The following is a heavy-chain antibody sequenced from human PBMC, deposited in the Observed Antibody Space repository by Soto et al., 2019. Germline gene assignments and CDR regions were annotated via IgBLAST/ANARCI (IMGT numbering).Heavy chain of an antibody. V-gene: IGHV1-2*04. CDR1: GYTFTGYY. CDR2: INPNSGGT. J-gene: IGHJ4*02. D-gene: IGHD6-19*01. Sequence: ASVKVSCKASGYTFTGYYMHWVRQAPGQGLEWMGWINPNSGGTNYAQKFKGWVTMTRDTSISTAYMELSRLRSDDTAIYYCARAPLIALAVAGVAYDYWGQGTLVTVSS. CDR3: ARAPLIALAVAGVAYDY.